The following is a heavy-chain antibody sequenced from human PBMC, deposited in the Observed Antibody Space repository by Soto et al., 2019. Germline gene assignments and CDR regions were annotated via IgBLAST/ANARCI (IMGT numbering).Heavy chain of an antibody. J-gene: IGHJ6*02. V-gene: IGHV4-30-4*01. CDR1: GGSISSGDYY. Sequence: SETLSLTCTVSGGSISSGDYYWSWIRQPPGKGLEWIGYIYYNGSTYYNPSLKSRVTISVDTSKNQFSLKLSSVTAADTAVYYCARERSSYYDFWSQGTTVTVSS. CDR3: ARERSSYYDF. D-gene: IGHD3-3*01. CDR2: IYYNGST.